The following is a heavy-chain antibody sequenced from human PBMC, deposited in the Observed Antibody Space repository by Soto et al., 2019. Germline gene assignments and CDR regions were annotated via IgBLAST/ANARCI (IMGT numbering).Heavy chain of an antibody. D-gene: IGHD1-1*01. Sequence: PSETLSLTCTVSGGSISSSSYYWGWIRQPPGKGLEWIGSIYYSGSTYYNPSLKSRVTISVDTSKNQFSLKLSSVTAADTAVYYCARHKGGDGGTPRCYFDYWGQGTLVTVSS. V-gene: IGHV4-39*01. CDR1: GGSISSSSYY. J-gene: IGHJ4*02. CDR3: ARHKGGDGGTPRCYFDY. CDR2: IYYSGST.